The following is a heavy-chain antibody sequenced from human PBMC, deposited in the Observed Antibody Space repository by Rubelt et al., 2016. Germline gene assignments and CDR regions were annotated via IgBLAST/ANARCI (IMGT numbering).Heavy chain of an antibody. D-gene: IGHD6-25*01. CDR1: GLPFSSYS. Sequence: EVQLVESGGGLVQPGGSLRLSCAASGLPFSSYSMNWVCQAPGKGLEWVPGISGSGGDTSYADAARGRFTISRDNSKNTLYLERNGRGARATAVLYCARALRGYGSGGWDGVDVWGQGTTVTVSS. CDR2: ISGSGGDT. V-gene: IGHV3-23*04. CDR3: ARALRGYGSGGWDGVDV. J-gene: IGHJ6*02.